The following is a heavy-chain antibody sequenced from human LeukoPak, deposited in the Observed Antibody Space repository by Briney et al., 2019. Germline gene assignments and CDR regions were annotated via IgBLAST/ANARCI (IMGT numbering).Heavy chain of an antibody. CDR1: GFTFSSYA. J-gene: IGHJ1*01. CDR2: ISYDGSNK. D-gene: IGHD1-26*01. CDR3: ARDRAEWEELSGSFQH. V-gene: IGHV3-30-3*01. Sequence: TGGSLRLSCAASGFTFSSYAMHWVRQAPGKGLEWVAVISYDGSNKYYADPVKGRFTISRDNSKNTLYLQMNSLRAEDTAVYYCARDRAEWEELSGSFQHWGQGTLVTVSS.